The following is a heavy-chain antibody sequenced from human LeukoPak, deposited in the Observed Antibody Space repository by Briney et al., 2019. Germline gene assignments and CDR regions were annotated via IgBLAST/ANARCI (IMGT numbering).Heavy chain of an antibody. CDR3: ANRPSPSRGPYDY. D-gene: IGHD1-14*01. J-gene: IGHJ4*02. Sequence: GGSLRLSCAASGFTFSNYEMNWVRQAPGQGLECVSYISSSGGTIYYADSVKGRFTISSDNAKNSLYLHMHTLRAEDTAVYYCANRPSPSRGPYDYWGQGTLVTVSS. V-gene: IGHV3-48*03. CDR2: ISSSGGTI. CDR1: GFTFSNYE.